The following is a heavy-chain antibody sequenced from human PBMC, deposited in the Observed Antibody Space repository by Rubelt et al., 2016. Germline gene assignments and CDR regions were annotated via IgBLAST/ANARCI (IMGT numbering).Heavy chain of an antibody. V-gene: IGHV5-51*01. CDR1: GYRFTSYW. J-gene: IGHJ4*02. Sequence: EVQLVQSGAEVRQPGESPKISCKGSGYRFTSYWIGWVRQMPGKGLEWMGIIYPGASDTNYSQSFQGQVTISADPSINTVYVEGNTLNTSETAMYDCARGSTYFHWGQGTLVTVSS. D-gene: IGHD4-11*01. CDR2: IYPGASDT. CDR3: ARGSTYFH.